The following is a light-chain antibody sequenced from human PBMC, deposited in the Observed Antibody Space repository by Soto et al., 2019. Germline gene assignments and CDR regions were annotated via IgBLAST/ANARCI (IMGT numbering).Light chain of an antibody. J-gene: IGKJ4*01. CDR2: GAS. V-gene: IGKV3-15*01. Sequence: ERVMTQSPATLSVSPGERATLSCRASQSVGSSLAWYQQKTGQAPRLLSYGASTRATGIPARFSGSGSGAEFTLTISSLQSEDFAVYYCQQYSDWPLTFGGGTKV. CDR1: QSVGSS. CDR3: QQYSDWPLT.